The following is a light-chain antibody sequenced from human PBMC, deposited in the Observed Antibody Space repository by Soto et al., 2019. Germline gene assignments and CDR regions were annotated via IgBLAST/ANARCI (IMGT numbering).Light chain of an antibody. Sequence: EIVLTQSPGTLSLSPGERATLSCGASQSVTSNYLAWYQQKPGQAPRLLVYGASSRATGISDRFSGSGSGTEFTLTISSLEPEDFAVYYCQQRSNWPTFGQGTKVDIK. CDR3: QQRSNWPT. J-gene: IGKJ1*01. V-gene: IGKV3D-20*02. CDR1: QSVTSNY. CDR2: GAS.